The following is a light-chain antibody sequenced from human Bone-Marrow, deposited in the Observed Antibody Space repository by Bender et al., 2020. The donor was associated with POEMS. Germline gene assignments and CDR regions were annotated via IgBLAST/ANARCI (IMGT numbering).Light chain of an antibody. Sequence: SYVLTQPPSVSVAPGQTATITCGGNSIGIKSVHWYHQKPGQAPVLVVYDDSDRPSGIPERFSGSNSGSTATLTLSGLQAVDEADYYCCSYTGSYTLEMLFGGGTKLTVL. J-gene: IGLJ2*01. V-gene: IGLV3-21*02. CDR1: SIGIKS. CDR2: DDS. CDR3: CSYTGSYTLEML.